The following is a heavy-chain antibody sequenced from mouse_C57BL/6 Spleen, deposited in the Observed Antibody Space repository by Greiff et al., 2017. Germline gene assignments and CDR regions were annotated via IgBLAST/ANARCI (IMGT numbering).Heavy chain of an antibody. J-gene: IGHJ2*01. Sequence: EVKLMESGEGLVKPGGSLKLSCAASGFTFSSYAMSWVRQTPEKRLEWVAYISSGGDYIYYADTVKGRFTISRDNARNTLYLQMSSLKSEDTAMYYCARERGYGGYFDYWGQGTTLTVSS. CDR1: GFTFSSYA. CDR3: ARERGYGGYFDY. CDR2: ISSGGDYI. D-gene: IGHD3-1*01. V-gene: IGHV5S21*01.